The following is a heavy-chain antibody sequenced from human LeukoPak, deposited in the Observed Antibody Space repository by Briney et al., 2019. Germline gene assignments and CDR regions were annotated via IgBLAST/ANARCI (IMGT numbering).Heavy chain of an antibody. CDR2: ISSSSSYI. J-gene: IGHJ5*02. Sequence: SGGSLRLSCAASGFTFSSYNMNWVRQAPGKGLEWVSSISSSSSYIYYADSVKGRFTISRDNAKNSLYLQMNSLRAEDTAVYYCATLVPAMSWFDPWGQGTLVTVSS. CDR3: ATLVPAMSWFDP. V-gene: IGHV3-21*01. CDR1: GFTFSSYN. D-gene: IGHD2-2*01.